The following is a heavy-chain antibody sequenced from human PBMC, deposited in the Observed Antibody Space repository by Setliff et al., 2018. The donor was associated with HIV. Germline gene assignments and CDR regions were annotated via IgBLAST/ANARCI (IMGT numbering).Heavy chain of an antibody. Sequence: EASVKVSCKASGNTFSSHYMHWVRQAPGKGLEWMGLINPSGDITSYAEKFQGRATMTRDTSTSTVYMELRSLRSEDTAIYYCASKGGSGNYPDSDAFDIWGQGTLVTVSS. D-gene: IGHD3-10*01. CDR1: GNTFSSHY. J-gene: IGHJ3*02. CDR2: INPSGDIT. V-gene: IGHV1-46*01. CDR3: ASKGGSGNYPDSDAFDI.